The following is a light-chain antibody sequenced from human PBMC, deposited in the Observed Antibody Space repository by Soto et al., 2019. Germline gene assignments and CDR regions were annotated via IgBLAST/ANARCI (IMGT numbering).Light chain of an antibody. CDR1: SSDVGGYNY. Sequence: QSALTQPRSVSGSPGQSVTISCTGTSSDVGGYNYVSWYQQHPGKAPKLMIYDVSKRPSGVPDRFSGSKSGNTASLTISGLQAEDEADYYRCSYAGSSVVFGGGTQLTVL. V-gene: IGLV2-11*01. CDR2: DVS. CDR3: CSYAGSSVV. J-gene: IGLJ2*01.